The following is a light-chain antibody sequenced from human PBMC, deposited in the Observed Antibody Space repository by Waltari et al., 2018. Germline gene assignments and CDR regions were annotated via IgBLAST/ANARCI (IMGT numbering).Light chain of an antibody. Sequence: SYDLTQPPSVSVSPGQTASITCSGDELGNRYVCWYQQKPGQSPVLIIYQNGRRPSGIPDRFSGSNAGNTATLTISGTQAMDEADYYCQAWDRGTRGVFGGVTRLTVL. CDR3: QAWDRGTRGV. J-gene: IGLJ2*01. V-gene: IGLV3-1*01. CDR2: QNG. CDR1: ELGNRY.